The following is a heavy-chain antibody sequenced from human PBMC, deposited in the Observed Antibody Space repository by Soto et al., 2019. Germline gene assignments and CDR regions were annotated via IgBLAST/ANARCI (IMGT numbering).Heavy chain of an antibody. CDR2: INNSGRT. CDR3: VRDVVFASGHSNWFDP. Sequence: SETLSLTCTVSGGSISSYYWSWIRQPAGKGLEWIGRINNSGRTNYNPSLRSRVTMSVDTSKNQFSLKLTSVTAADTAMYYCVRDVVFASGHSNWFDPWGQGTLVTISS. V-gene: IGHV4-4*07. D-gene: IGHD3-10*01. CDR1: GGSISSYY. J-gene: IGHJ5*02.